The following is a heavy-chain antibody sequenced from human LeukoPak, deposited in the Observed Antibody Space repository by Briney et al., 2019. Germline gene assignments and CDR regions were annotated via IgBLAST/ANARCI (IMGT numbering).Heavy chain of an antibody. J-gene: IGHJ4*02. CDR1: GFTFSNFW. CDR2: INSDGSEA. CDR3: ARGIPDYSSLAY. V-gene: IGHV3-74*01. D-gene: IGHD2-15*01. Sequence: GGSLRLSCAASGFTFSNFWMHWVRQAPGKGLFWFSRINSDGSEAVYADSVKGRFTISRDNAKNTVYLQMNSLRVEDTGIYFCARGIPDYSSLAYWGQGALVTASS.